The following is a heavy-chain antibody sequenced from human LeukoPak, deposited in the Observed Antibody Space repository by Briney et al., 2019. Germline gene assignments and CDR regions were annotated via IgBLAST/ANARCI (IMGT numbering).Heavy chain of an antibody. V-gene: IGHV1-2*02. J-gene: IGHJ4*02. CDR3: AREGGIGQSYFDY. CDR1: GYTFTGYY. D-gene: IGHD2-21*01. CDR2: INPNSGGT. Sequence: ASVKVSCKASGYTFTGYYMHWVRQAPGQGLEWMGWINPNSGGTNYAQKVQGRVTMTRNTAISTAYMELSRLRSDDTAVYYCAREGGIGQSYFDYWGQGTLVTVSS.